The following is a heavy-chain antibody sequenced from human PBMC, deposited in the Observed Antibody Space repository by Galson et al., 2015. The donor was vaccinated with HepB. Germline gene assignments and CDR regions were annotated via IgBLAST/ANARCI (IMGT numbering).Heavy chain of an antibody. D-gene: IGHD2-8*01. Sequence: LSLTCTVSGASISRFHWGWIRQPPGKGLEWIGHVYEIGDIRYDPSFRSRVTISVDTSKNHFSLRLNSVTAADTAVYYCASYIVGNGGRGYWGQGVLVTVSS. V-gene: IGHV4-59*08. CDR1: GASISRFH. CDR3: ASYIVGNGGRGY. J-gene: IGHJ4*02. CDR2: VYEIGDI.